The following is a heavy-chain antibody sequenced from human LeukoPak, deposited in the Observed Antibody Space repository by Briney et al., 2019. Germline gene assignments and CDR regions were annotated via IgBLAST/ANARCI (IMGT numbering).Heavy chain of an antibody. D-gene: IGHD6-6*01. V-gene: IGHV4-39*07. CDR2: IYYSGTT. CDR3: ARDFSSSSTVYYYYYMDV. CDR1: GGSISSRTYY. J-gene: IGHJ6*03. Sequence: SETLSLTCTVSGGSISSRTYYWGWIRQPPGKGLEWIGTIYYSGTTYYNPSLKSRVTISLDTSKNQFSLKLSSVTAADTAIYYYARDFSSSSTVYYYYYMDVWGKGTTVTVSS.